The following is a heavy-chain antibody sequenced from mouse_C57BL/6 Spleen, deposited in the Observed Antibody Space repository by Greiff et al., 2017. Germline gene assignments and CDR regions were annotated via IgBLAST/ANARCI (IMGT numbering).Heavy chain of an antibody. V-gene: IGHV1-55*01. Sequence: VQLQQPGAELVKPGASVKMSCKASGYTFTSYWITWVKQRPGQGLEWIGDIYPGSGSTNYNEKFKSKATLTVEPSSSTAYMQLSSLTSEDSAVCYCARRGYSTRGYAMDYWGQGTSVTVSS. J-gene: IGHJ4*01. D-gene: IGHD2-1*01. CDR3: ARRGYSTRGYAMDY. CDR1: GYTFTSYW. CDR2: IYPGSGST.